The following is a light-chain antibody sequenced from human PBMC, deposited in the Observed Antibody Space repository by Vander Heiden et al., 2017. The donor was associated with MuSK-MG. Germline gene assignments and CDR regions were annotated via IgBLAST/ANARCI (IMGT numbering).Light chain of an antibody. CDR2: AAS. V-gene: IGKV1-39*01. Sequence: DIQITQSPSSLAASVGDRVTITCRASQSISSYLNWYQQKPGKAPKLLIYAASSLQSGVPSRFSGSGSGTDFTLTISRLQPEDFATYYCQQSDSTPVTFGQGTKVEIK. CDR3: QQSDSTPVT. J-gene: IGKJ2*01. CDR1: QSISSY.